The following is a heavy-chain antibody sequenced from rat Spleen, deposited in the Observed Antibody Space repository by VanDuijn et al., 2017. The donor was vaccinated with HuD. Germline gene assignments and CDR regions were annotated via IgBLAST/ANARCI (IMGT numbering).Heavy chain of an antibody. J-gene: IGHJ2*01. Sequence: EVQLVESGGGLVQPGRSLKLSCVASGFTFSRYWMYWIRQAPTKGLEWVATISSSGGSTYYPDSVKGRFTISRDNAQNTLYLQMNSLRSEDTATYYCTRVPYYYDGSYGPDYFDYWGQGVMVTVSS. CDR1: GFTFSRYW. CDR2: ISSSGGST. D-gene: IGHD1-12*02. CDR3: TRVPYYYDGSYGPDYFDY. V-gene: IGHV5-31*01.